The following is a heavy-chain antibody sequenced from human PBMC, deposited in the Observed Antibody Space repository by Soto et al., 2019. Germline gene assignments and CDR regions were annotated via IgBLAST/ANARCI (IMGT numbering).Heavy chain of an antibody. V-gene: IGHV3-21*01. CDR2: ISSTTHYI. CDR3: AREYEDLTSNFDY. D-gene: IGHD3-3*01. CDR1: GFTFTRYS. J-gene: IGHJ4*02. Sequence: GGSLRLSCAASGFTFTRYSMNWVRQAPGKGLEWVSSISSTTHYIYYADSMKGRLTVSRDNAKNSVYLDMSSLSAEDTAVYYCAREYEDLTSNFDYWGQGTLVTVSS.